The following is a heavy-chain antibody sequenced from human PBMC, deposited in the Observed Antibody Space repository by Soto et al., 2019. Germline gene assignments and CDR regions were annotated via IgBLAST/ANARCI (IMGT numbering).Heavy chain of an antibody. J-gene: IGHJ6*03. D-gene: IGHD7-27*01. V-gene: IGHV3-48*01. Sequence: EVQLVESGGGLVQPGGSLRLSCATSGFILSDCAMNWVRQAPGKGLEWVSYISSSSSVIDYADSGKGRFTVSRDNARNSLYIQMKRLRAEDTAVYYCARDLSWGSNWYYYMDVWGKGTTVTVSS. CDR2: ISSSSSVI. CDR1: GFILSDCA. CDR3: ARDLSWGSNWYYYMDV.